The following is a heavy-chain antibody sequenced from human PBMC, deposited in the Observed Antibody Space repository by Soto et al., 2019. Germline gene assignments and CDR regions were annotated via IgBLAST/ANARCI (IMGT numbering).Heavy chain of an antibody. D-gene: IGHD2-21*01. V-gene: IGHV3-30-3*01. CDR1: GFTFSSYA. J-gene: IGHJ4*02. CDR2: ISYDGSNK. Sequence: GSLRLSCAASGFTFSSYAMHWVRQAPGKGLEWVAVISYDGSNKYYADSVKGRFTISRDNSKNTLYLQMNSLRAEDTAVYYCASQGESDYWGQGTLVTVSS. CDR3: ASQGESDY.